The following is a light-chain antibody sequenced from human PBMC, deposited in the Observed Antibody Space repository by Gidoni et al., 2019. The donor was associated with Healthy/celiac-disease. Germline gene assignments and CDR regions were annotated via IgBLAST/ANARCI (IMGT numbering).Light chain of an antibody. V-gene: IGKV1-39*01. CDR1: QSINSY. J-gene: IGKJ2*01. Sequence: IQITQSPSSLSASVGDRATITCRASQSINSYLNWYQQKPGKAPKLLIYAASSLQSGVPTRFSGSGSGTDFTLTISSLQPEDFAAYYCQQSYSTPYTFGQGTKLEIK. CDR3: QQSYSTPYT. CDR2: AAS.